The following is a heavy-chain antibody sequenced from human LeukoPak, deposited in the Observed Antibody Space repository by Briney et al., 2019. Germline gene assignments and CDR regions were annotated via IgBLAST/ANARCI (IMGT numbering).Heavy chain of an antibody. CDR1: GFTFSTYG. CDR3: AKSYYYDKLAYY. D-gene: IGHD3-22*01. CDR2: ISYDGSKK. V-gene: IGHV3-30*18. Sequence: PGRSLRLSCAASGFTFSTYGMHWVRQAPGKGLEWVAVISYDGSKKHYADSVKGRLSISRDNSKNTLYLQMNSLRAEDTAVYYCAKSYYYDKLAYYWGQGTLVTVSS. J-gene: IGHJ4*02.